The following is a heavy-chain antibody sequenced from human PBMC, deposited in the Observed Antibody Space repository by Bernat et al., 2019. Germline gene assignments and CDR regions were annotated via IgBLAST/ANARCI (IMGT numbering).Heavy chain of an antibody. V-gene: IGHV3-23*04. CDR1: GFTFTSYV. J-gene: IGHJ4*02. CDR3: SKGGHFDY. CDR2: ISENGVST. Sequence: EVQLVESGGGLAQPGGSLRLSCAASGFTFTSYVMTWARQAPGKGLEWVSTISENGVSTNYADSVKGRFTISRDNSKNTLYLQMNSLRAEDAAVYHCSKGGHFDYWGQGTLVTVSP. D-gene: IGHD3/OR15-3a*01.